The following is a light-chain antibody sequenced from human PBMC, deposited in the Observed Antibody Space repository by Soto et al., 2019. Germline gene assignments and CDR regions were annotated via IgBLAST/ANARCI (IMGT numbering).Light chain of an antibody. V-gene: IGLV2-11*01. CDR2: NVN. J-gene: IGLJ3*02. CDR3: CSYAGSYSWV. CDR1: SSDVGGYIF. Sequence: QSALTQPRSVSGSPGQSVTISCTGTSSDVGGYIFVSWYQQHPGKAPKFIIYNVNKRPSGAPDRFSGSKSGNTASLTISGLQAEDEADYYCCSYAGSYSWVFGGGTKATVL.